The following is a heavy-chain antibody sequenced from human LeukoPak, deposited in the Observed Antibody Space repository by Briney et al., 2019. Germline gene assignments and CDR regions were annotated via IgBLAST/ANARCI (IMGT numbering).Heavy chain of an antibody. J-gene: IGHJ3*02. CDR1: GFTFSSYA. D-gene: IGHD1-1*01. CDR3: ANYELEPEDAFDI. V-gene: IGHV3-23*01. Sequence: GGSLRLSCAASGFTFSSYAMSWVRQAPGKGLEWVSAISGSGGSTYYADSVEGRFTISRDNSKNTLYLQMNSLRAEDTAVYYCANYELEPEDAFDIWGQGTMVTVSS. CDR2: ISGSGGST.